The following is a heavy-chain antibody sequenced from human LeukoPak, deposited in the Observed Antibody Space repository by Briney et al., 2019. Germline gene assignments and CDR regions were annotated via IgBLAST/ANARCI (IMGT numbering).Heavy chain of an antibody. CDR1: GYSISNGYY. V-gene: IGHV4-61*01. Sequence: SETLSLTCTVSGYSISNGYYWGWIRRPPGKGLEWIGYIYYSGGTNYNPSLKSRVTISVDTSKNQFSLKLSSVTAADTAVYYCARLKYYYDSSGSRAEYFQHWGQGTLVTASS. D-gene: IGHD3-22*01. CDR3: ARLKYYYDSSGSRAEYFQH. J-gene: IGHJ1*01. CDR2: IYYSGGT.